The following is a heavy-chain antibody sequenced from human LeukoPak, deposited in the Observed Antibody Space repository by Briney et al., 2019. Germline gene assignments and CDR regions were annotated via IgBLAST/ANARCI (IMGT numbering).Heavy chain of an antibody. J-gene: IGHJ4*02. D-gene: IGHD6-13*01. CDR1: GFTFNYYA. CDR2: ISGSDGST. Sequence: GGSLRLSCAASGFTFNYYAMNWVRQVPGKGLEWVSGISGSDGSTYYADSVKGRFTISRDNSKNTLYLQMNSLRAEDTAVYYCAGLAAGMMDRDDSWGQGTLVTVSS. V-gene: IGHV3-23*01. CDR3: AGLAAGMMDRDDS.